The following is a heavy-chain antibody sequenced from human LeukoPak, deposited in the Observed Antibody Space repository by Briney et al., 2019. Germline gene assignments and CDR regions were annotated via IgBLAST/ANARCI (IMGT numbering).Heavy chain of an antibody. D-gene: IGHD2-2*01. CDR2: IRYDGSNK. CDR3: AKLPQCSSTSCPPEDFDY. CDR1: GFTFSSYG. J-gene: IGHJ4*02. Sequence: PGGCLRLSCAASGFTFSSYGMHWVRQAPGKGLEWVAFIRYDGSNKYYADSVKGRFTISRDNSKNALYLQMNSLRAEDTAVYYCAKLPQCSSTSCPPEDFDYWGQGTLVTVSS. V-gene: IGHV3-30*02.